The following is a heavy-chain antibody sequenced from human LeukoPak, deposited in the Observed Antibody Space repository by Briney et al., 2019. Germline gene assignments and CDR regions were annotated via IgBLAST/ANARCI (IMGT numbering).Heavy chain of an antibody. D-gene: IGHD1-14*01. CDR2: IYPDGSDI. J-gene: IGHJ5*02. V-gene: IGHV5-51*01. CDR1: GYRFTSYW. Sequence: GESLKISCKGSGYRFTSYWIGWVRQMPGKGLEWMGIIYPDGSDIRYSPSFQGQVTISADKSIRTAYLQWSSLKASDTAMYYCAREEGDNNRAFDPWGQGTLVTVSS. CDR3: AREEGDNNRAFDP.